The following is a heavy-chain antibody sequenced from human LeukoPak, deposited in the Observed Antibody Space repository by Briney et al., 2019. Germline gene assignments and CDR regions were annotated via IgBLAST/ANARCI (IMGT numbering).Heavy chain of an antibody. V-gene: IGHV3-23*01. Sequence: GRSLRLSFVGSGFSPSSYAMNCGCRVPGEGLECVSGISGRVGDRHDAESVRGRFTISRDDSKNTLYLQMNSLRVEDTAIYYCAKDWGFTLRDGGMFDHWGQGILVTVSS. CDR2: ISGRVGDR. D-gene: IGHD5-24*01. CDR3: AKDWGFTLRDGGMFDH. CDR1: GFSPSSYA. J-gene: IGHJ4*02.